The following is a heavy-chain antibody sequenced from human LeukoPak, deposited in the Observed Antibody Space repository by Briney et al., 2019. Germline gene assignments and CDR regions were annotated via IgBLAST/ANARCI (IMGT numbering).Heavy chain of an antibody. CDR2: IYSGGST. J-gene: IGHJ5*02. CDR3: ARDSTDGDYDWFDP. Sequence: GGSLRLSCAASGFTVSSNYMSWVRQAPGKGPEWVSVIYSGGSTYYADSVRGRFTISRDNSKNTLYLQMNSLRAEDTAVYYCARDSTDGDYDWFDPWGQGTLVTVSS. V-gene: IGHV3-53*01. D-gene: IGHD4-17*01. CDR1: GFTVSSNY.